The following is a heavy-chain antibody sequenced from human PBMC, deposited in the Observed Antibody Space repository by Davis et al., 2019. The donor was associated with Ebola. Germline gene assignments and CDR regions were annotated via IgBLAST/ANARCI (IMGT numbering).Heavy chain of an antibody. CDR3: ARDKDGYNKFYDY. CDR2: ISGSGGST. Sequence: GESLKISCAASGFTFSDYYMSWVRQAPGKGLEWVSAISGSGGSTYYADSVKGRFTISRDNSKNTLYLQMNSLRAEDTAVYYCARDKDGYNKFYDYWGQGTLVTVSS. D-gene: IGHD5-24*01. V-gene: IGHV3-23*01. CDR1: GFTFSDYY. J-gene: IGHJ4*02.